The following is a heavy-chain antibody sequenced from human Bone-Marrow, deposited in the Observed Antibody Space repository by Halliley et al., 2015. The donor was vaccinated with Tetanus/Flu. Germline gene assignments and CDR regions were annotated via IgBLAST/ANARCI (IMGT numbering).Heavy chain of an antibody. V-gene: IGHV3-30-3*01. D-gene: IGHD3-10*01. CDR1: GVAFSSYA. Sequence: TVSGVAFSSYAIHWVRQAPGKGLEWVALISHDGSSKYFADSVKGRFTISRDNSKNTVYLQMNSLRNEDTAVYYCARGLGGSGSYHYWGQGTLVAVSS. CDR3: ARGLGGSGSYHY. CDR2: ISHDGSSK. J-gene: IGHJ4*02.